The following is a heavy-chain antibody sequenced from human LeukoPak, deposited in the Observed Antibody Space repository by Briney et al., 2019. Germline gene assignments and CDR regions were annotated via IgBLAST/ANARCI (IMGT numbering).Heavy chain of an antibody. V-gene: IGHV3-7*01. CDR3: EAPATA. J-gene: IGHJ5*02. CDR2: VNEDGAAK. Sequence: GGSLRLSCAVSGFTCSSCWMNWVRQAPGKGLEWVATVNEDGAAKFYVDSVKGRFTIFRDNTRSSLDLQMNSLTVEDTAMYYCEAPATAWGQGTLVTVSS. CDR1: GFTCSSCW.